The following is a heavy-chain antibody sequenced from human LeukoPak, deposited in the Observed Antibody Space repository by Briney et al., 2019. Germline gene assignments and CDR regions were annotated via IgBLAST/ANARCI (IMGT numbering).Heavy chain of an antibody. CDR2: IIPIFGTA. V-gene: IGHV1-69*06. CDR1: GGTFSSYA. Sequence: ASVKVSCKASGGTFSSYAISWVRQAPGQGLEWMGGIIPIFGTANYAQKFQGRVTITADKSTSTAYMELSSLRSEDTAVYYCAVGLRHDDPYYYYYYMDVWGKGTTVTISS. J-gene: IGHJ6*03. D-gene: IGHD3-16*01. CDR3: AVGLRHDDPYYYYYYMDV.